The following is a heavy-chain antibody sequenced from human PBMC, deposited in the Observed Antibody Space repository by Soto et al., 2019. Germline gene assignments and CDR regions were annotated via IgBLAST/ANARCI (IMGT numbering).Heavy chain of an antibody. CDR1: GFTFSSYA. CDR3: ARGATVWELRKPGYSYYGMDV. CDR2: ISYDGSNK. Sequence: QVQLVESGGGVVQPGRSLRLSCAASGFTFSSYAMHWVRQAPGKGLEWVAVISYDGSNKYYADSVKGRFTISRDTSKNTLYLQMNSLRAEDTAVYYCARGATVWELRKPGYSYYGMDVWGQGTTVTVSS. V-gene: IGHV3-30-3*01. D-gene: IGHD1-26*01. J-gene: IGHJ6*02.